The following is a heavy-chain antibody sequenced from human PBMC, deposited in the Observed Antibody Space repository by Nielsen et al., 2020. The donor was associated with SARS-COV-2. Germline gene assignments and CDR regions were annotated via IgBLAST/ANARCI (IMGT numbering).Heavy chain of an antibody. CDR2: INPSGSGT. J-gene: IGHJ4*02. CDR1: GFTFSSTW. D-gene: IGHD3-10*01. Sequence: GESLKISCSASGFTFSSTWMDWVRQAPGQGLVWVSRINPSGSGTAYADSVKGRFTISRDSSKNTLYLQMNSLRVQDTAVYYCAKGSYISSYDFDYWGQGTLVTVSS. CDR3: AKGSYISSYDFDY. V-gene: IGHV3-74*01.